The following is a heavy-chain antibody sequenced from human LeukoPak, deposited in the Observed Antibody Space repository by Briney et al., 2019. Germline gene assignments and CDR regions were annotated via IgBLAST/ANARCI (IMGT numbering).Heavy chain of an antibody. CDR1: GYTFTSYD. V-gene: IGHV1-8*01. J-gene: IGHJ6*02. Sequence: GASVKVSCKASGYTFTSYDINWVRQATGQGLEWVGWMNPNSGNTGYAQKFQGRVTMTRNTSISTAYMELSSLRSEDTAVYYCARVEIGFWYYYGMDVWGQGTTVTVSS. CDR2: MNPNSGNT. CDR3: ARVEIGFWYYYGMDV. D-gene: IGHD5-24*01.